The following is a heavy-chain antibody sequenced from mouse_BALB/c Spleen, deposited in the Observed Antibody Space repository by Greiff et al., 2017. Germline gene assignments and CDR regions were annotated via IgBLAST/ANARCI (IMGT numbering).Heavy chain of an antibody. CDR2: IRLKSNNYAT. CDR3: TREGYDGAWFAY. J-gene: IGHJ3*01. Sequence: EVKLMESGGGLVQPGGSMKLSCVASGFTFSNYWMNWVRQSPEKGLEWVAEIRLKSNNYATHYAESVKGRFTISRDDSKSSVYLQMNNLRAEDTGIYYCTREGYDGAWFAYWGQGTLVTVSA. V-gene: IGHV6-6*02. D-gene: IGHD2-14*01. CDR1: GFTFSNYW.